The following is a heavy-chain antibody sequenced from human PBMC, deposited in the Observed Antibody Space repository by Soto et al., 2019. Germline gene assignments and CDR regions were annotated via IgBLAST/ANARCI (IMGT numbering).Heavy chain of an antibody. CDR3: ARSQGSSTSLEIYYYYYYGMDV. V-gene: IGHV1-69*01. CDR1: GGTFGSYA. D-gene: IGHD2-2*01. Sequence: QVQLVQSGAEVKKPGSSVKVSCKASGGTFGSYAISWVRQAPGQGLEWMGGIIPIPGTANYAQKFQGRVPIAADEYTSTAYMGLSRLRSEDTAVYYCARSQGSSTSLEIYYYYYYGMDVWGQGPTVTVSS. CDR2: IIPIPGTA. J-gene: IGHJ6*02.